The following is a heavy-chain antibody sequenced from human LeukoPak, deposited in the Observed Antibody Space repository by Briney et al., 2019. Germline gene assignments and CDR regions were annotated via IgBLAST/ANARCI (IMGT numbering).Heavy chain of an antibody. Sequence: SETLSLTRTVSGGSISNSYWSWIRQPPGRGLEWIGDVSYSGTTHDNPSLKSRVIMSVDTSKNHFSLQLSSVTAADTAVYFCARLGYYDILTGYQHDAFDIWGLGTAVTVSS. CDR3: ARLGYYDILTGYQHDAFDI. V-gene: IGHV4-59*08. CDR2: VSYSGTT. CDR1: GGSISNSY. D-gene: IGHD3-9*01. J-gene: IGHJ3*02.